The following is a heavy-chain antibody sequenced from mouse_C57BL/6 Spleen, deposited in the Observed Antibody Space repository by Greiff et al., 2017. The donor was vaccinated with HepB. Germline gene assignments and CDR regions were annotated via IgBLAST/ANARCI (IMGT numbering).Heavy chain of an antibody. J-gene: IGHJ1*03. D-gene: IGHD1-1*01. V-gene: IGHV5-4*01. CDR3: ARDGGYYGSSTGYFDV. CDR2: ISDGGSYT. Sequence: EVQRVESGGGLVKPGGSLKLSCAASGFTFSSYAMSWVRQTPEKRLEWVATISDGGSYTYYPDNVKGRFTISRDNAKNNLYLQMSHLKSEDTAMYYCARDGGYYGSSTGYFDVWGTGTTVTVSS. CDR1: GFTFSSYA.